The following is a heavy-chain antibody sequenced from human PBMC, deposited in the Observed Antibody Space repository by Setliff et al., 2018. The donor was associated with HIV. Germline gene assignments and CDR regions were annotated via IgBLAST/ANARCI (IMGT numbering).Heavy chain of an antibody. CDR1: GYIFTNYW. D-gene: IGHD2-21*01. J-gene: IGHJ6*04. Sequence: PGESLKISCKASGYIFTNYWIGWVRQMPGKGLEWVAVIFPLDSETRYNPSLEGHVTISVDKSINTAYLQWSSLRASDTAVYYCTRHPLQPEVSGYFYLMDVWGTGTTVTVSS. V-gene: IGHV5-51*01. CDR3: TRHPLQPEVSGYFYLMDV. CDR2: IFPLDSET.